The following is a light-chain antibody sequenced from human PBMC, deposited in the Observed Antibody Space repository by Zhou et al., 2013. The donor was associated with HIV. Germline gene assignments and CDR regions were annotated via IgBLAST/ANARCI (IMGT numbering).Light chain of an antibody. CDR1: QGISKW. CDR2: AAS. J-gene: IGKJ1*01. Sequence: DIQMTQSPSSVSASVGDRITITCRASQGISKWLAWYQQKPGKVPKLLIYAASTLQSGVPSRFSGSRSGTDFTLTISSLQPEDVATYYCQKYNSAPRTFGQGTKVEIK. CDR3: QKYNSAPRT. V-gene: IGKV1-27*01.